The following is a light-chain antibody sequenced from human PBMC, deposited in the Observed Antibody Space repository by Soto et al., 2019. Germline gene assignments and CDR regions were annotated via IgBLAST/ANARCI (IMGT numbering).Light chain of an antibody. J-gene: IGKJ1*01. V-gene: IGKV1-5*03. Sequence: DIQMTQSPSTLSASVGDRVTITCRASQSISSWLAWYQQKPGKATKLLIYKASSLESGVPSRFSGSGSGTEFTLTISSLQPDDSATYYSQQYNSLWTFGQGTKLEIK. CDR1: QSISSW. CDR2: KAS. CDR3: QQYNSLWT.